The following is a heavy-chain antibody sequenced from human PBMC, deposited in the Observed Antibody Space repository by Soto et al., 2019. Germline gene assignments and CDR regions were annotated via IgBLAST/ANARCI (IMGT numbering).Heavy chain of an antibody. D-gene: IGHD6-19*01. J-gene: IGHJ4*02. CDR3: AKEKSPAVAASYFDS. CDR1: GFTFDDNA. Sequence: GGSLRLSCAASGFTFDDNAMHWVRQVPGKGLEWVSGVSWNSGTVAYADSVKGRFTISRDNAKNSLYLQMNSLRAEDTAFYYCAKEKSPAVAASYFDSWGQGTLVTVSS. CDR2: VSWNSGTV. V-gene: IGHV3-9*01.